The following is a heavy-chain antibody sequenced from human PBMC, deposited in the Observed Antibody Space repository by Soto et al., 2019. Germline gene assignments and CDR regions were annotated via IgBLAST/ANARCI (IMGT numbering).Heavy chain of an antibody. CDR1: GGSIGSYY. D-gene: IGHD4-17*01. V-gene: IGHV4-59*08. J-gene: IGHJ4*02. CDR2: IYYSGST. Sequence: SETLSLTCTVAGGSIGSYYWSWIRQPPGKGLEWIGYIYYSGSTNYNPSLKSRVTISVDTSKNQLSLKLSSVTAADTAVYYCARRYGYYFDYWGQGTLVTVSS. CDR3: ARRYGYYFDY.